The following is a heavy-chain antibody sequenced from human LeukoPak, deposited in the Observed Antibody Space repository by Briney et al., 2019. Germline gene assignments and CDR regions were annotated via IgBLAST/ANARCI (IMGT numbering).Heavy chain of an antibody. CDR1: GFTFSSHS. CDR3: ARRAGAYSHPYDY. Sequence: GGSLRLSCAASGFTFSSHSMNWVRQAPGKGLEWVSSISTSSIYIYYADSMKGRFTISRDNGKKSLYLQMNSLRAEDTAVYYCARRAGAYSHPYDYWGQGTLVTVSS. CDR2: ISTSSIYI. D-gene: IGHD4/OR15-4a*01. V-gene: IGHV3-21*01. J-gene: IGHJ4*02.